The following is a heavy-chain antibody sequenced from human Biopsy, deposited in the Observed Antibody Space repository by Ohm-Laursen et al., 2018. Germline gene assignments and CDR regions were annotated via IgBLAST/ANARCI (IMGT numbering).Heavy chain of an antibody. D-gene: IGHD1-26*01. CDR2: MSPNTGNT. V-gene: IGHV1-8*01. Sequence: ASVKVSCKVSGYTFTSHDINWVRQATGQGLEWMGWMSPNTGNTVYAQRFQDRVTMTSDTSTGTAYMELTSLTSDDTAVYFCARWETTLGRSLDSWGQGTLVIVSS. CDR1: GYTFTSHD. J-gene: IGHJ4*02. CDR3: ARWETTLGRSLDS.